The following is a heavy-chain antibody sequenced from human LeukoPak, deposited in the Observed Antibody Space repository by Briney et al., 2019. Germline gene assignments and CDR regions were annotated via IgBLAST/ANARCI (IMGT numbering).Heavy chain of an antibody. J-gene: IGHJ4*02. V-gene: IGHV5-10-1*01. Sequence: GESLKISCKGSGYSFTSYWISWVRQMPGKGLEWMGRIDPSDSYTNYSPSFQGHVTISADKSISTAYLQWSSLKASDTAMYYCARRRLYGSGSYYTPYFDYWGQGTLVTVSS. CDR2: IDPSDSYT. CDR1: GYSFTSYW. D-gene: IGHD3-10*01. CDR3: ARRRLYGSGSYYTPYFDY.